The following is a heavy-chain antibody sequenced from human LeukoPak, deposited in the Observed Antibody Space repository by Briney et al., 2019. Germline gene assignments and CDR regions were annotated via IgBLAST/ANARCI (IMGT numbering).Heavy chain of an antibody. CDR3: ARGTLYSGWSYYFDS. D-gene: IGHD6-19*01. V-gene: IGHV4-39*07. CDR1: GGSISSSSYY. CDR2: IYYSGNT. J-gene: IGHJ4*02. Sequence: SETLSLTCTVSGGSISSSSYYWGWIRQPPGKGLEWIGNIYYSGNTYYNPSLKSRVTISVDNSNNKFSLRLSSVTAADTALYYCARGTLYSGWSYYFDSWGQGTLVTVSS.